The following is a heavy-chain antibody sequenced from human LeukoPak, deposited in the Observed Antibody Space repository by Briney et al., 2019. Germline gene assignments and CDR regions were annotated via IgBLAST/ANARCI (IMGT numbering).Heavy chain of an antibody. J-gene: IGHJ5*02. CDR1: GYTLTELS. V-gene: IGHV1-24*01. CDR2: FDPEDGET. CDR3: ATSGGHLAARRGGVGFDP. Sequence: ASVKVSCKVSGYTLTELSMHWVRQAPGKGLEWMGGFDPEDGETIYAQKFQGRVTMTEDTSTDTAYMELSSLRSEDTAVYYCATSGGHLAARRGGVGFDPWGQGTLVTVSS. D-gene: IGHD6-6*01.